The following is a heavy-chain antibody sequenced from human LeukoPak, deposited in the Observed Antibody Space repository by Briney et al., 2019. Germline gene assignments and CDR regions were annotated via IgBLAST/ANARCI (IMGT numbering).Heavy chain of an antibody. CDR3: ARGSNGAAARKIYFDY. Sequence: SETLSLTCTVSGGSISSSSYYWGWIRQPPGKGLEWIGSIYYSGSTYYNPSLKSRVTMSVDTSKNQFSLKLSSVTAADTAVYYCARGSNGAAARKIYFDYWGQGTLVTVSS. J-gene: IGHJ4*02. V-gene: IGHV4-39*07. CDR2: IYYSGST. CDR1: GGSISSSSYY. D-gene: IGHD6-13*01.